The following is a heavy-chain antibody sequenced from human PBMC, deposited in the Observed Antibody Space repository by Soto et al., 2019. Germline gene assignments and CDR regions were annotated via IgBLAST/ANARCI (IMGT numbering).Heavy chain of an antibody. J-gene: IGHJ2*01. V-gene: IGHV4-34*01. CDR3: ARESHDILTXXPWVXYFDX. CDR1: GGSFSGYY. Sequence: QVQLQQWGAGPLRPLETLSLTCGVSGGSFSGYYWAWIRQSPGKGLEWIGEINDRGSINYNPSLKSRVSISVDTSKNHYSLNLRSVTAADTAVYYCARESHDILTXXPWVXYFDX. D-gene: IGHD3-9*01. CDR2: INDRGSI.